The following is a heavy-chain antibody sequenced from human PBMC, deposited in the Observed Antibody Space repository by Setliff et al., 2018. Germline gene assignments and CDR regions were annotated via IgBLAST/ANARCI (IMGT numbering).Heavy chain of an antibody. CDR3: AKVKKQLIRGSGFDY. CDR1: GFTFSSYG. Sequence: PGGSLRLSCAASGFTFSSYGLHWVRQAPGKGLEWVAFIRYDGSYKYYEDSVKGRFTISRDNSENTLDLQMSSLRVEDTALYYCAKVKKQLIRGSGFDYWGQGTLVTVSS. J-gene: IGHJ4*02. D-gene: IGHD1-1*01. CDR2: IRYDGSYK. V-gene: IGHV3-30*02.